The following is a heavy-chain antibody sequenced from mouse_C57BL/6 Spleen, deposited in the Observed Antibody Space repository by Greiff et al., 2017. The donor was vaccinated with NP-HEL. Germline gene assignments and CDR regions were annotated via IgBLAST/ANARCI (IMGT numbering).Heavy chain of an antibody. Sequence: EVQVLESGGDLVKPGGSLKLSCAASGFTFSSYGMSWVRQTPDKRLEWVGTISSGGSYTYYPDNVKGRFTMSRDNAKNTLYLQMSSLKSEDTAMYYFARRYGYATWFGYRGPATLVTVSA. D-gene: IGHD2-14*01. V-gene: IGHV5-6*01. CDR1: GFTFSSYG. CDR3: ARRYGYATWFGY. J-gene: IGHJ3*02. CDR2: ISSGGSYT.